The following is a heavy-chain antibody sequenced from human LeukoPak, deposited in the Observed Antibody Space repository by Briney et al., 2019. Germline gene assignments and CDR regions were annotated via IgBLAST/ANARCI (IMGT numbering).Heavy chain of an antibody. CDR2: IYYTGDT. D-gene: IGHD3-10*01. V-gene: IGHV4-59*11. Sequence: SETLSLTCTVSGGSISGHYWGWIRQPPGKGLEWIGYIYYTGDTNYIPSFESRVTISVDTSKNRFSLKLGSVTAADTAIYYCVRVVTGSVDYWGQGTLVTVSS. CDR1: GGSISGHY. CDR3: VRVVTGSVDY. J-gene: IGHJ4*02.